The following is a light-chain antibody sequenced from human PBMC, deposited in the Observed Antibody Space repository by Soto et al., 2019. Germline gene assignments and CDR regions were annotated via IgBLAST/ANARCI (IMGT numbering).Light chain of an antibody. CDR3: QVGEATGDQVV. CDR2: YDS. V-gene: IGLV3-21*01. Sequence: SYELTQPPSVSVAPGETARISCGGNNVGSRSVHWYQQKPGQAPFLVIYYDSDRPSGIPERFSGSNSGNTATLIISRVEAGDEADYYCQVGEATGDQVVFGGGTKLTVL. J-gene: IGLJ2*01. CDR1: NVGSRS.